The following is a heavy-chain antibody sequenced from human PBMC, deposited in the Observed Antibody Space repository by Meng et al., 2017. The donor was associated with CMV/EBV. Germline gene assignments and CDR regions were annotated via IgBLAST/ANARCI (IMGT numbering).Heavy chain of an antibody. V-gene: IGHV3-30*04. D-gene: IGHD6-6*01. CDR2: ISYDGSNK. Sequence: GGSLRPSCAASGFTFSSYAMHWVRQAPGKGLEWVAVISYDGSNKYYADSVKGRFTISRDNSKNTLYLQMNSLRAEDTAVYYCARDRAIAARHFDYWGQGTLVTVSS. CDR1: GFTFSSYA. J-gene: IGHJ4*02. CDR3: ARDRAIAARHFDY.